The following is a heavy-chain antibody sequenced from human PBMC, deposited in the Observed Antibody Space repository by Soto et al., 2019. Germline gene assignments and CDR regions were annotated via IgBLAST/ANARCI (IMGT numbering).Heavy chain of an antibody. J-gene: IGHJ3*02. V-gene: IGHV2-5*01. Sequence: GSGPTLVNPTHTLTLTCTFSGFSLSTSGVGVGWIRQPPGKALEWLALIYWNDDKRYSPSLKSRLTITKDTSKNQVALTMTNMDPVDTATYYCAHTTYYYDSSGYPDAFDIWGQGTMVTVSS. CDR2: IYWNDDK. CDR1: GFSLSTSGVG. CDR3: AHTTYYYDSSGYPDAFDI. D-gene: IGHD3-22*01.